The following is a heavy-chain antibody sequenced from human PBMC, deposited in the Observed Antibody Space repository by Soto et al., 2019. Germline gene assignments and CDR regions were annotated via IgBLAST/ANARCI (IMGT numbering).Heavy chain of an antibody. V-gene: IGHV2-5*02. CDR3: AHRRLRGDFDY. D-gene: IGHD3-16*01. J-gene: IGHJ4*02. CDR2: LYWDDDK. Sequence: QITLKESGPTLVRPTQTLTLTCTYSGFSLSTSGMGVAWIRQPPGKALEWLALLYWDDDKHYNPSLKNRLTITKDTSKNQVVLTMTNIDPVDTATYYCAHRRLRGDFDYWGRGTLVTVSS. CDR1: GFSLSTSGMG.